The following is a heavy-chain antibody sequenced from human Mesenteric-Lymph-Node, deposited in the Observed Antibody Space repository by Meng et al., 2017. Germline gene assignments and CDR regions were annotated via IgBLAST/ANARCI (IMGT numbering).Heavy chain of an antibody. Sequence: VKQLQYGAKVMQPRARVTFSCKPFGYSFVSHDSDRLCSGTGQALVVVRCVTPTSGDTGYSQKFPRIFNSTRVSSINSAYLDVIHLSSDDTAVYYCASVGSIGISNWFDPWGQGSLVTVSS. CDR3: ASVGSIGISNWFDP. CDR1: GYSFVSHD. D-gene: IGHD3-22*01. CDR2: VTPTSGDT. V-gene: IGHV1-8*03. J-gene: IGHJ5*02.